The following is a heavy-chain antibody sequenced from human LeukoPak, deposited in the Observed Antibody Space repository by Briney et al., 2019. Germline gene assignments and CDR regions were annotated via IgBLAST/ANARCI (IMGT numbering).Heavy chain of an antibody. V-gene: IGHV3-7*01. CDR3: ARSAFPADY. CDR1: GFTFSSYW. J-gene: IGHJ4*02. Sequence: GSLRLSCTASGFTFSSYWMTWVRQAPGKGLEWVANIKHDAREKYYVDSVKGRFTISRDNAKNSLYLQMNSLRAEDTALYYCARSAFPADYWGQGTLVTVSS. CDR2: IKHDAREK. D-gene: IGHD2/OR15-2a*01.